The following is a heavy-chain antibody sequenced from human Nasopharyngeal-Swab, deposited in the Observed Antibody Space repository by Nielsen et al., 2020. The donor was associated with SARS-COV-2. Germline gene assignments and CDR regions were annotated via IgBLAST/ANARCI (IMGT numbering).Heavy chain of an antibody. CDR3: TRHTQYCSGGSCYPRFDP. CDR2: IRSKANSYAT. Sequence: GGSLRLSCAASGFTFSGSAMHWVRQASGKGLEWVGRIRSKANSYATAYAAPVKGRFTISRDDSKNTAYLQMNSLKTEDTAVYYCTRHTQYCSGGSCYPRFDPWGQGTLVTVSS. V-gene: IGHV3-73*01. CDR1: GFTFSGSA. J-gene: IGHJ5*02. D-gene: IGHD2-15*01.